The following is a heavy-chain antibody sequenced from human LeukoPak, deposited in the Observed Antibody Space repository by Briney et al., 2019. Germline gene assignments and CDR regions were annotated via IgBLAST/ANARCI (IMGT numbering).Heavy chain of an antibody. CDR1: GFTFSSYS. V-gene: IGHV3-48*04. CDR3: ARLGGATAFDY. CDR2: ISSSSSTI. Sequence: GALRLSCAASGFTFSSYSMNWVRQAPGKGLEWASYISSSSSTIYYADSVKGRFTISRDNAKNSLYLQMNSLRAEDTAVYYCARLGGATAFDYWGQGTLVTVSS. J-gene: IGHJ4*02. D-gene: IGHD1-26*01.